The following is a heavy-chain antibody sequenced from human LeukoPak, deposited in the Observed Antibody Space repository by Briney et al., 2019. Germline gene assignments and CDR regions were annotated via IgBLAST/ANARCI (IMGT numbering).Heavy chain of an antibody. V-gene: IGHV1-18*01. CDR2: ISAYNGNT. J-gene: IGHJ4*02. Sequence: ASVKVSCKASGYTFTSYGISWVRQAPGQGLEWMGWISAYNGNTNYAQKLQGRVTMTTDTSTSTAYMELRSLRSDDTAVYYCARDRSYYDSSGYYYVHFDYWGQGTLVTVSS. D-gene: IGHD3-22*01. CDR1: GYTFTSYG. CDR3: ARDRSYYDSSGYYYVHFDY.